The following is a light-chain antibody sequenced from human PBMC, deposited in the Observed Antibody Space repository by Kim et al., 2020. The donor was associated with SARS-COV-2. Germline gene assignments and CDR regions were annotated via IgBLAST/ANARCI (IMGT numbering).Light chain of an antibody. CDR3: QAWDSSTAI. V-gene: IGLV3-1*01. CDR1: KLGDKY. CDR2: QHT. J-gene: IGLJ2*01. Sequence: SYELTQPPSVSVSPGQTASITCSGDKLGDKYAFWYQKKPGQSPVLLIYQHTKRPSGIPGRFSGSSSGNTATLTISGTQAIDEADYYCQAWDSSTAIFGGGTQLNVL.